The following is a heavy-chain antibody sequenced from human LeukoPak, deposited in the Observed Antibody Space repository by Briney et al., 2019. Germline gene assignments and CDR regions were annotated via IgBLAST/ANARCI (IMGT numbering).Heavy chain of an antibody. CDR1: GGTFISYA. CDR3: ARDKRYYYDSSGSNWFDP. D-gene: IGHD3-22*01. J-gene: IGHJ5*02. Sequence: ASVKVSCKASGGTFISYAISWVRQAPGQGLEWMGGIIPIFGTANYAQKFQGRVTITADESTSTAYMELSSLRSEDTAVYYCARDKRYYYDSSGSNWFDPWGQGTLVTVSS. V-gene: IGHV1-69*01. CDR2: IIPIFGTA.